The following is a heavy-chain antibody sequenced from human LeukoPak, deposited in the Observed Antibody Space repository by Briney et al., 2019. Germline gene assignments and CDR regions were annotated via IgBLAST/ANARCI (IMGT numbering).Heavy chain of an antibody. D-gene: IGHD6-13*01. Sequence: GASVKVSCKASGYTFTSYGISWVRQAPGQGLEWMGWISAYNGNTNYAQRLQGRVTMTTDTSTSTAYMELRSLRSDDTAVYYCARDVAYSSSWYNYFDYWGQGTLVTVSS. CDR3: ARDVAYSSSWYNYFDY. J-gene: IGHJ4*02. CDR1: GYTFTSYG. CDR2: ISAYNGNT. V-gene: IGHV1-18*01.